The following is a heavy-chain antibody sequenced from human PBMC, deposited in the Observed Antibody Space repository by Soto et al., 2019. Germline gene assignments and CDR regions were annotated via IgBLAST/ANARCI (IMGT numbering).Heavy chain of an antibody. CDR2: IWYDGRKK. J-gene: IGHJ4*02. Sequence: QVQLVESGGGVVQPGRSLRLSCAASGFTFSSHAMHWVRQAPGKGLEWVAVIWYDGRKKYYADSVKGRFPVARDDSKNTLSLQMNSLRVEDTAVYYCARDPGYSGFDFDYWGQGTLVTVSS. V-gene: IGHV3-33*01. CDR3: ARDPGYSGFDFDY. CDR1: GFTFSSHA. D-gene: IGHD5-12*01.